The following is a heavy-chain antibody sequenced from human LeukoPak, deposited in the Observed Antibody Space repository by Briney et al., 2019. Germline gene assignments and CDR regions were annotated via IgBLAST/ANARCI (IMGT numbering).Heavy chain of an antibody. J-gene: IGHJ4*02. CDR2: ISYDGSNK. CDR3: AKDGYPLGYCSSTSCPYFSDY. D-gene: IGHD2-2*01. CDR1: GFTFSSYG. Sequence: GGSLRLSCAASGFTFSSYGIHWVRQAPGKGLEWVAVISYDGSNKYYADSVKGRFTISRDNSKNTLYLQMNSLRAEDTAVYYCAKDGYPLGYCSSTSCPYFSDYWGQGTLVTVSS. V-gene: IGHV3-30*18.